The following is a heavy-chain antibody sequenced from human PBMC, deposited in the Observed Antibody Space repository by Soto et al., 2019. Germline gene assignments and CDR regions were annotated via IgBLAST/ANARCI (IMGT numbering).Heavy chain of an antibody. V-gene: IGHV4-34*01. CDR3: ARVGGYSYGYFDY. Sequence: SETLSLSCAVYGGSFSCYYGSWIRQPPGKGLEWIGEINHSGSTNYNPSLKSRVTISVDTSKNQFSLKLSSVTAADTAVYYCARVGGYSYGYFDYWGQGTLVTVSS. CDR1: GGSFSCYY. J-gene: IGHJ4*02. D-gene: IGHD5-18*01. CDR2: INHSGST.